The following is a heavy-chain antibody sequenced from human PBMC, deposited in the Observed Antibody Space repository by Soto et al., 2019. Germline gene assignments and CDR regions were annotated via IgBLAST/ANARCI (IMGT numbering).Heavy chain of an antibody. Sequence: QVQLVQSGAEVKKPGSSVKVSCKASGGTFSSYAISWVRQAPGQGLEWMGGIIPIFGTANYAQKFQGRVTITADESTSTDYMELSSLRSEDTAVYYCARDLVRRFRFGEPYYYYYGMDVWGQGTTVTVSS. CDR2: IIPIFGTA. CDR3: ARDLVRRFRFGEPYYYYYGMDV. CDR1: GGTFSSYA. V-gene: IGHV1-69*01. J-gene: IGHJ6*02. D-gene: IGHD3-10*01.